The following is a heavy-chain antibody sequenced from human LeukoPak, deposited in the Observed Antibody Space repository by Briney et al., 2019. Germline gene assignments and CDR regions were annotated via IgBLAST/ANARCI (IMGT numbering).Heavy chain of an antibody. CDR1: GFTFSSYA. D-gene: IGHD3-3*01. CDR2: ISYDGSNK. V-gene: IGHV3-30*18. J-gene: IGHJ4*02. Sequence: GGSLRLSCAASGFTFSSYAMHWVRQAPGKGLEWVAVISYDGSNKYYADSVKGRFTISRDNSKNTLYLQMNSLRAEDTAVYYCAKDYRPDFGVDTPIDYWGQGTLVTVSS. CDR3: AKDYRPDFGVDTPIDY.